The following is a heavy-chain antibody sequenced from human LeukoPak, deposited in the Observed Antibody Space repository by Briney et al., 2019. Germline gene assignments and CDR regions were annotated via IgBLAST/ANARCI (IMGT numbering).Heavy chain of an antibody. V-gene: IGHV1-24*01. Sequence: GASVKVSCKVSGYTLTELSMHWVRQAPGKGLEWMGGFDPEDGETIYAQKFQGRVTMTEDTSTDTAYMELSSLRSEDTAVYYCATGGEGPGGRWFDYWGQGTLVTVSS. CDR3: ATGGEGPGGRWFDY. CDR1: GYTLTELS. D-gene: IGHD1-26*01. J-gene: IGHJ4*02. CDR2: FDPEDGET.